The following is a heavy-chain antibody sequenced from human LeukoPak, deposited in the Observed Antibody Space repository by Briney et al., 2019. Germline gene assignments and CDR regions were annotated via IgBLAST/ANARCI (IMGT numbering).Heavy chain of an antibody. D-gene: IGHD6-13*01. CDR1: GGTFSSYA. V-gene: IGHV1-69*01. Sequence: SVKVSCKASGGTFSSYAISWVRQAPGQGLEWMGGIIPIFGTANYAQKFQGRVTITADESTSTAYMELSSLRSEDTAVYYCARDLGPGYSSSWYDWFDPWGQGTLVTVSS. J-gene: IGHJ5*02. CDR2: IIPIFGTA. CDR3: ARDLGPGYSSSWYDWFDP.